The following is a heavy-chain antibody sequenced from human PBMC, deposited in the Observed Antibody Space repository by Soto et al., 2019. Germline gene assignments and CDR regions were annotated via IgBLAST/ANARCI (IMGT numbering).Heavy chain of an antibody. Sequence: GGSLRLSCAASGFTFSSYSMNWVRQAPGKGLEWVSSISSSSSYIYYADSVKGRFTISRDNAKNSLYLQMNSLRAEDTAVYYCARDRGQDYGDYGYWGQGTLVTVSS. J-gene: IGHJ4*02. CDR1: GFTFSSYS. CDR3: ARDRGQDYGDYGY. CDR2: ISSSSSYI. D-gene: IGHD4-17*01. V-gene: IGHV3-21*01.